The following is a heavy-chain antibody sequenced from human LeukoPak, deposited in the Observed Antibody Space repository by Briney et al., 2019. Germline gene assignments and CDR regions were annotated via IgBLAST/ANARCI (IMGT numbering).Heavy chain of an antibody. Sequence: GGSLTLSCAASGFTFSRYWIHWVRQAPGKGPVWVSVISTDGSSTRYADSVKGRFTISRDNVKNTLYLQLNSLRVEDTAVYYCTGPSFDASGMGFDPWGQGALVTVSS. CDR3: TGPSFDASGMGFDP. CDR1: GFTFSRYW. D-gene: IGHD3-10*01. V-gene: IGHV3-74*01. CDR2: ISTDGSST. J-gene: IGHJ5*02.